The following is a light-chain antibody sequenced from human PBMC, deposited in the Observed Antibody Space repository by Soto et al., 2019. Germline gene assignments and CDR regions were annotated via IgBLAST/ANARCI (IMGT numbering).Light chain of an antibody. V-gene: IGKV4-1*01. CDR2: WAS. CDR3: QPYYTTPYT. CDR1: QSVLYSSNNKNY. J-gene: IGKJ2*01. Sequence: DIVMTQSPDSLAVSLGERATINCKSSQSVLYSSNNKNYLAWYQQKPGQPPKLLIYWASTRESGVPDRFSGSGSGTDFTLTISSLQAEDVAVYYCQPYYTTPYTFGQGTKLEI.